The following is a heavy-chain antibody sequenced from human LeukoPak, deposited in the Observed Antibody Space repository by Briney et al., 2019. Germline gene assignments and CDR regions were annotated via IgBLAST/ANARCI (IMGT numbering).Heavy chain of an antibody. CDR3: ARDLSYYGSHMDV. J-gene: IGHJ6*03. D-gene: IGHD3-10*01. V-gene: IGHV3-53*01. CDR2: IYSGGST. Sequence: TGGSLRLSCAASGFTFSSYAMSWVRQAPGKGLEWVSVIYSGGSTYYADSVKGRFTISRDNSKNTLYLQMNSLRAEDTAVYYCARDLSYYGSHMDVWGKGTTVTISS. CDR1: GFTFSSYA.